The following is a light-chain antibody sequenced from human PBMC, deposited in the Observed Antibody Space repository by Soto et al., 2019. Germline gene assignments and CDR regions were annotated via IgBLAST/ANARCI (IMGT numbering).Light chain of an antibody. V-gene: IGLV2-14*03. J-gene: IGLJ2*01. Sequence: QSALTQPASVSGSPGQSITISCTGTSSDVGNSAYVSWYQHHPGKAPKLMISGVTNRPSGVSNRFSGSTSGNTASLTISGLQAEDEADYYCSSSATGTTSPVVFGGGTKLTVL. CDR2: GVT. CDR3: SSSATGTTSPVV. CDR1: SSDVGNSAY.